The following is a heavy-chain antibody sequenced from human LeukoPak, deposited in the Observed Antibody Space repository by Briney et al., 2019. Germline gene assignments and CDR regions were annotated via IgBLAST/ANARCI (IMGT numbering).Heavy chain of an antibody. CDR1: GGSISSSSYY. CDR2: IYYSGST. J-gene: IGHJ4*02. Sequence: SETLSLTCTVSGGSISSSSYYWGWIRQPPGKGLEWIGSIYYSGSTYYNPSLKSRVTISVDTSKNQFSLKLSSVTAADTAVYYCAKTKKIVGATPSPTPFDYWGQGTLVTVSS. D-gene: IGHD1-26*01. CDR3: AKTKKIVGATPSPTPFDY. V-gene: IGHV4-39*07.